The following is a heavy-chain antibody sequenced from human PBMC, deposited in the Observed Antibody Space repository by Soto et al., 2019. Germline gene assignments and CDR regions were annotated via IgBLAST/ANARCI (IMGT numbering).Heavy chain of an antibody. CDR3: ARGLRYCSSTSCYTGRSSNWFDP. J-gene: IGHJ5*02. CDR2: INHSGST. D-gene: IGHD2-2*02. Sequence: SETLSLTCAVYGGSFSGYYWSWIRQPPGKGLEWIGEINHSGSTNYNPSLKSRVTISVDTSKNQFSLKLSSVTAADTAVYYCARGLRYCSSTSCYTGRSSNWFDPWGPGTMVTVYS. V-gene: IGHV4-34*01. CDR1: GGSFSGYY.